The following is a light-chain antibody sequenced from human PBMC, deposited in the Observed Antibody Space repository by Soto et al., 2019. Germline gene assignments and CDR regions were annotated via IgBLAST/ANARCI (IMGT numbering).Light chain of an antibody. CDR2: DVS. CDR1: QSINRR. J-gene: IGKJ1*01. Sequence: DIPMTHSPSPLSASVGDRVIITFRASQSINRRLAWYQQKPGKAPRLLIYDVSTLESGVPSRFGGSGSGTEFTLTISGVQPEDFATYYCQQYNSYSWTFGQGTKVDIK. V-gene: IGKV1-5*01. CDR3: QQYNSYSWT.